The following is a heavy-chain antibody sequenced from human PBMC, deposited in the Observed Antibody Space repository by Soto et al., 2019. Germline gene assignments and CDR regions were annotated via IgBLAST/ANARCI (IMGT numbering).Heavy chain of an antibody. CDR3: ARLIGGYLHRGGRARFDP. CDR2: INHSGST. CDR1: GGSFSGYY. V-gene: IGHV4-34*01. Sequence: SETLSLTCAVYGGSFSGYYWSWIRQPPGKGLEWIGEINHSGSTNYNPSLKSRVTISVDTSKNQFSLKLSSVTAADTAVYYCARLIGGYLHRGGRARFDPWGQGTLVTVSS. J-gene: IGHJ5*02. D-gene: IGHD6-25*01.